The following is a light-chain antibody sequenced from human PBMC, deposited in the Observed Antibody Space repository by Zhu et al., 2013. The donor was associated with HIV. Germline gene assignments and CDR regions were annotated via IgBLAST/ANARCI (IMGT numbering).Light chain of an antibody. CDR2: GNN. CDR3: QSYDSTLTGLVI. CDR1: RSNIGAGHD. V-gene: IGLV1-40*01. Sequence: QSVLTQPPSVSGAPGQRVTISCTGNRSNIGAGHDVHWYQHIPGAAPKLLIYGNNNRPSGSRDRFSGSKSGASASLAITRLQADDEAEYYCQSYDSTLTGLVIFGGGTKVTVL. J-gene: IGLJ2*01.